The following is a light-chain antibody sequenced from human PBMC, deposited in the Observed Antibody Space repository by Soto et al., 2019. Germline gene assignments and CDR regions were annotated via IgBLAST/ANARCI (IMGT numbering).Light chain of an antibody. CDR3: CSYAGSSAFFV. CDR2: EVS. Sequence: QSVLAQPSSVSGSPGQSITISCTGTSTDVGGYNYVSWYQHHPGKGPKLIIYEVSNRPSGVSDRFSGSKSGNKASLIISNLEAEDESDYYCCSYAGSSAFFVFGLGTKVTVL. CDR1: STDVGGYNY. V-gene: IGLV2-14*01. J-gene: IGLJ1*01.